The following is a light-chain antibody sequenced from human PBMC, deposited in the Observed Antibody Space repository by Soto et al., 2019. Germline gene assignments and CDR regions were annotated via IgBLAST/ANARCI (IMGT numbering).Light chain of an antibody. CDR3: QSYDSSLSAHVV. J-gene: IGLJ2*01. CDR1: SSNIGAGYD. CDR2: GNS. Sequence: QSVLTQPPSVSGGPGQRVTISCTGRSSNIGAGYDVHWYQQLPGTAPKLLIYGNSNRPSGVPDRFSGSKSGTSASLAITGLQAEDEADYYCQSYDSSLSAHVVFGGGTKLTVL. V-gene: IGLV1-40*01.